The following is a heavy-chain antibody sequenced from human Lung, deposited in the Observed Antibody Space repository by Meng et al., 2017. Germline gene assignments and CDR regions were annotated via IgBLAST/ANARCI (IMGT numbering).Heavy chain of an antibody. D-gene: IGHD3-22*01. CDR2: IYWDDDK. Sequence: QITLKESGPTLVKPTQTLPLTCTLSGFSIRTSGVGVGWIRQPPGKALEWLALIYWDDDKRYSPSLKSRLTITKDTSKNQVVLTMTNMDPVDTATYYCAHIVLYDSYDYWGQGTLVTVSS. CDR3: AHIVLYDSYDY. J-gene: IGHJ4*02. V-gene: IGHV2-5*02. CDR1: GFSIRTSGVG.